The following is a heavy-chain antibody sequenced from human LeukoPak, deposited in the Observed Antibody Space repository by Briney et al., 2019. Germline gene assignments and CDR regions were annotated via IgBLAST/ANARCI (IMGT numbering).Heavy chain of an antibody. V-gene: IGHV4-39*07. CDR3: ARRDYGDYTVFDY. D-gene: IGHD4-17*01. J-gene: IGHJ4*02. CDR2: IYYSGST. Sequence: PSETLSLTCTVSGGSISSSSYYWGWIRQPPGKGLEWIGSIYYSGSTYYNPSLKSRVTISVDKSKNQFSLKLSSVTAADTAVYYCARRDYGDYTVFDYWGQGTLVTVSS. CDR1: GGSISSSSYY.